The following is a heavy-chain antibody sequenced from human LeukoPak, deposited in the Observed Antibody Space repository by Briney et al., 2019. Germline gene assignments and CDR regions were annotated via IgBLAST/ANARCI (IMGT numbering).Heavy chain of an antibody. V-gene: IGHV3-30*04. CDR1: GFTFSSYA. J-gene: IGHJ4*02. Sequence: GRSLRLSCAASGFTFSSYAMHWVRQAPGKGLEWVAVISYDGSNKYYADSVKGRFTISRDNSKNTLYLQMNSLRAEDTAVYYCARDFIVVVVAAPDYWGQGTLVTVSS. CDR2: ISYDGSNK. D-gene: IGHD2-15*01. CDR3: ARDFIVVVVAAPDY.